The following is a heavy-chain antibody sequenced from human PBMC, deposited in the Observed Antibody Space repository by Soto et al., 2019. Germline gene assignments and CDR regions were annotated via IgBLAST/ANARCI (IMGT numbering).Heavy chain of an antibody. V-gene: IGHV1-2*04. CDR2: INPNTGAT. Sequence: GASVQVSCKASGYTFTGHYMHWVRQAPGQGLEWFGWINPNTGATNYAQKFQGWVTMSRDTSINTAYMELSSLKSDDTAVYYCARENCSGGSCYAAYMDVWGKGTTVTVSS. D-gene: IGHD2-15*01. CDR1: GYTFTGHY. J-gene: IGHJ6*04. CDR3: ARENCSGGSCYAAYMDV.